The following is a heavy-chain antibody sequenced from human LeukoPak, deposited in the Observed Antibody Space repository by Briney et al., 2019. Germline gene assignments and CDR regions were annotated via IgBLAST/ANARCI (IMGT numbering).Heavy chain of an antibody. CDR3: ARLVASTSIDS. CDR1: GYSIISDYF. V-gene: IGHV4-38-2*02. Sequence: PSETLSLTCIVSGYSIISDYFWGWVRQPPGKGPEWIGSIFHSGSVYYNPSLKSRVTISVDPSKNRFSLKLTSVTAADTAVYYCARLVASTSIDSWGQGTLVTVSS. J-gene: IGHJ4*02. CDR2: IFHSGSV. D-gene: IGHD2-15*01.